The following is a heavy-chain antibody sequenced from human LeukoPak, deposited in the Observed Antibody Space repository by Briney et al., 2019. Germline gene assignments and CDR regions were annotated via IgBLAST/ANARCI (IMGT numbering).Heavy chain of an antibody. CDR3: ARAHYDFGSGYLRDTNLDY. CDR1: GFTFRNYW. V-gene: IGHV3-7*01. Sequence: GGSLRLSCAGSGFTFRNYWMRWVRQAPGKGREWVANIKQDGSEKYYVDCVKGRFTISRDNAKNSLYLQMNSLRVEDTAVYYCARAHYDFGSGYLRDTNLDYWGQGTLVTVSS. CDR2: IKQDGSEK. D-gene: IGHD3-3*01. J-gene: IGHJ4*02.